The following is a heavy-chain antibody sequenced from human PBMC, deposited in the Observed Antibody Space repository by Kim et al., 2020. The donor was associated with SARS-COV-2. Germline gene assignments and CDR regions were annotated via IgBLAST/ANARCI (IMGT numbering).Heavy chain of an antibody. V-gene: IGHV4-31*03. CDR1: GGSISSGGYY. Sequence: SETLSLTCTVSGGSISSGGYYWSWIRQHPGEGLEWIGYIYYSGSTYYNPSLKSRVTISLDTSRNQFSLRLSSVTAADTAVYLCAGVHYYDRSGYEAPMYYFDYWGQGTPVTVSS. D-gene: IGHD3-22*01. CDR3: AGVHYYDRSGYEAPMYYFDY. CDR2: IYYSGST. J-gene: IGHJ4*02.